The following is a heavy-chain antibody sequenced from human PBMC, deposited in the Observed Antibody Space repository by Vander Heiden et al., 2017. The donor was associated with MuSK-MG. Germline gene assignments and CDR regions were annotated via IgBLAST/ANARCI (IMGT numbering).Heavy chain of an antibody. CDR3: ARNIGGGGWYIFGS. CDR2: FFYNRAT. V-gene: IGHV4-39*01. CDR1: DVSTSNSDYY. J-gene: IGHJ5*02. Sequence: HPQLQESGPGLLKPSETLSLTCTVSDVSTSNSDYYRGWVRQPPGKGLEWIGSFFYNRATYYTPSLKSRLTISVDTSKNQYSLTLTSVSAADTAVYYCARNIGGGGWYIFGSWGQGTLVTVSS. D-gene: IGHD6-19*01.